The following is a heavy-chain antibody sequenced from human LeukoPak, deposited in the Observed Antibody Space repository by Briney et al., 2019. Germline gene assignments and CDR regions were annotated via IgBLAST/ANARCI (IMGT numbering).Heavy chain of an antibody. Sequence: PGGSLRLSCAASGFTFSSYAMSWVRQAPGKGLEWVSAISGSGGSTYYADSVKGRSTISRDNSKNTLYLQMNSLRAEDTAVYYCAKFGIVVVPAAIFDYWGQGTLVTVSS. D-gene: IGHD2-2*01. V-gene: IGHV3-23*01. CDR3: AKFGIVVVPAAIFDY. CDR1: GFTFSSYA. CDR2: ISGSGGST. J-gene: IGHJ4*02.